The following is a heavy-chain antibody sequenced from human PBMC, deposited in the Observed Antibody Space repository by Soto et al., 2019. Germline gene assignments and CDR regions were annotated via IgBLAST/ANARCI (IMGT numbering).Heavy chain of an antibody. CDR2: MNPNSGNT. CDR1: GYTFASFD. J-gene: IGHJ4*02. D-gene: IGHD3-10*01. V-gene: IGHV1-8*01. Sequence: QVQLVQSGAEVKKPGASVKVSCEASGYTFASFDINWVRQATGQGLEWLGWMNPNSGNTGYAQKFQGRVTMTRNTSTTTAYMELRSLTSDDTAVYYCARGGLYGSGSYHIDYWGQGTLVTVSS. CDR3: ARGGLYGSGSYHIDY.